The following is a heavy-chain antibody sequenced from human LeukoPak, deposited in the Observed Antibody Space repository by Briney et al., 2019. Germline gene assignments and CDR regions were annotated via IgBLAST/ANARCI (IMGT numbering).Heavy chain of an antibody. V-gene: IGHV3-30*02. CDR3: AKDRGGSGWYKGGFDY. J-gene: IGHJ4*02. CDR2: IRYDGSNK. Sequence: PGGSLRLSCAASGFTFSSYGMHWVLQAPGKGLEWFAFIRYDGSNKYYADSVKGRFTISRDNSKNTLYLQMNSLRAEDTAVYYCAKDRGGSGWYKGGFDYWGQGTLVTVSS. CDR1: GFTFSSYG. D-gene: IGHD6-19*01.